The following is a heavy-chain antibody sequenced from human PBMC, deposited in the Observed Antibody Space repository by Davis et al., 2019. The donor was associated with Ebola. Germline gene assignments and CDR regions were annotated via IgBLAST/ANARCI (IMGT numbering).Heavy chain of an antibody. CDR2: IYSGGST. J-gene: IGHJ4*02. CDR1: AFTVSSNY. Sequence: GGSLRLSCAASAFTVSSNYMSWVRQAPGKGLEWVSVIYSGGSTYYADSVKGRFTISRDNAKKSLYLQMNSLRAEDTAVYYCARERVRTSYWGQGTLVTVSS. V-gene: IGHV3-53*01. CDR3: ARERVRTSY.